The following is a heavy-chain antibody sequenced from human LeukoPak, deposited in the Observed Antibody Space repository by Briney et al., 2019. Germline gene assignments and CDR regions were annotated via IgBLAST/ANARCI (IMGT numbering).Heavy chain of an antibody. J-gene: IGHJ3*02. V-gene: IGHV4-61*02. CDR2: IYSSGTT. Sequence: SETLSLTCTVSGGSISSGSYYWSWIRQPAGKGLEWIGRIYSSGTTDYNPSLKSRVTMSVDTSKNQFSLKLNSVTAADTAVYYCARDPYYDILTGYLIRGAFDIWGLGTVVTVSS. CDR1: GGSISSGSYY. D-gene: IGHD3-9*01. CDR3: ARDPYYDILTGYLIRGAFDI.